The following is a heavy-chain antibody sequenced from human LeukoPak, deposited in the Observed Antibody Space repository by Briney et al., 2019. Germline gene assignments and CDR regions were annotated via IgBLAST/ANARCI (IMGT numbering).Heavy chain of an antibody. V-gene: IGHV3-33*01. J-gene: IGHJ3*02. CDR1: GFTFSSYG. CDR3: ARDPCGGDCYAFDI. Sequence: GGSLRLSCAASGFTFSSYGMHWVRQAPGKGLEWVAVIWYDGSNKYYADSVKGRFTISRDNPKNTLYLQMNSLRAEDTAVYYCARDPCGGDCYAFDIWGQGTMVTVSS. CDR2: IWYDGSNK. D-gene: IGHD2-21*02.